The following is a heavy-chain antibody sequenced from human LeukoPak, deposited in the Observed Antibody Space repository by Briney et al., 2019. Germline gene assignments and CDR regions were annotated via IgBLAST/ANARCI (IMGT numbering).Heavy chain of an antibody. CDR2: ISSSSSTI. D-gene: IGHD1-26*01. Sequence: PGGSLRLSCAASGFTFSSYSMNWVRQAPGKGLEWVSYISSSSSTIYYADSVKGRFTISRDNAKNSLYLQMNSLRAEDTAVYYCARVRRPNRGSFYLWDVFDIGGKGKMVTV. V-gene: IGHV3-48*01. J-gene: IGHJ3*02. CDR3: ARVRRPNRGSFYLWDVFDI. CDR1: GFTFSSYS.